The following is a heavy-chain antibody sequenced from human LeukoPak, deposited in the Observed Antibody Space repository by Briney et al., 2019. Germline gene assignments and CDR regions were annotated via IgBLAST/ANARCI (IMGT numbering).Heavy chain of an antibody. CDR3: ARDKGDYLDY. CDR1: GFPFSRYA. V-gene: IGHV3-33*01. J-gene: IGHJ4*02. Sequence: GGSLRLSCAASGFPFSRYAVHWVRPAPGKGLEWVAVIWYDGSGKSYPDSVKGRFTISRDNSKNTLYLQMNGLRAEDTAVYFCARDKGDYLDYWGQGTLVTVSS. CDR2: IWYDGSGK.